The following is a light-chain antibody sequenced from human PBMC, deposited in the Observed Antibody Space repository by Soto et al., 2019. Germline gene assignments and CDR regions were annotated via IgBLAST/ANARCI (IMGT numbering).Light chain of an antibody. CDR1: QSVSGY. CDR2: DAS. CDR3: QQRSKWRT. V-gene: IGKV3-11*01. Sequence: EIVLTQSPATLSLPPGERATLSCRASQSVSGYLAWYQQKPGQAPRLLIYDASKRATGIPARFSGSGFGTDYTLTISSLEPEDFAVYYCQQRSKWRTFGQGTKVDIK. J-gene: IGKJ1*01.